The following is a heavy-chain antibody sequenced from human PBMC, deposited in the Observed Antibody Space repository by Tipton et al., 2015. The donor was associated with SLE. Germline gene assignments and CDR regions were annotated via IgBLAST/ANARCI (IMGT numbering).Heavy chain of an antibody. D-gene: IGHD1-26*01. CDR3: ARGLFGGSYDY. Sequence: TLSLTCTVSGGSISSYYWSWIRQTPGKGLEWIGEINHSGTTNYNPSLKSRVTISVDTSKNQFSLKLSSVTAADTAVYYCARGLFGGSYDYWGQGTLVTVSS. CDR1: GGSISSYY. CDR2: INHSGTT. V-gene: IGHV4-34*01. J-gene: IGHJ4*02.